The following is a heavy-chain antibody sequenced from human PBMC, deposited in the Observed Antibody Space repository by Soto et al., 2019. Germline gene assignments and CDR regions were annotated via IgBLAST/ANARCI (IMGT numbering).Heavy chain of an antibody. J-gene: IGHJ4*02. CDR2: ISGSGA. CDR1: GFTFSHYP. CDR3: AKDSWGGTVSGSSHDS. V-gene: IGHV3-23*01. D-gene: IGHD2-15*01. Sequence: EVQLLASGGGLVQRGGSLRLSCAASGFTFSHYPMSWVRQAPGKGLAWVSVISGSGAFSADFVKGRFTISRDHSKQTHHLQMNSLSGDDTAVYYCAKDSWGGTVSGSSHDSWGQGTLLTFSS.